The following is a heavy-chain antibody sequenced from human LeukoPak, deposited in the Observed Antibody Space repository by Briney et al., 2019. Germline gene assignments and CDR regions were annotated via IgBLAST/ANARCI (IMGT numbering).Heavy chain of an antibody. V-gene: IGHV5-51*01. CDR1: GYSFTNYW. CDR2: IYPGDSDT. Sequence: GESLKISCKGSGYSFTNYWIAWVRQMPGKGLEWTGIIYPGDSDTTYSPSFQGHVTIAVDKSISTAYLRWGSLRASDTAIYYCARFRRLGYCSSTSCSTELGPWGQGTLVTVSS. J-gene: IGHJ5*02. D-gene: IGHD2-2*01. CDR3: ARFRRLGYCSSTSCSTELGP.